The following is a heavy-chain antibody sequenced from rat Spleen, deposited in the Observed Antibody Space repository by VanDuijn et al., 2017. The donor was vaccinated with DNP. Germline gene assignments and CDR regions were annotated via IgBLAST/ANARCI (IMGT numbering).Heavy chain of an antibody. D-gene: IGHD1-11*01. V-gene: IGHV5-31*01. Sequence: EVQLVESGGGLVQPGRSLKLSCVASGFTFSNYWMTWIRQVPGKGLEWITSIAISESSTYYSDSVKGRFTISRDNAKDTQYLQMDSLRSEDTATYYCARHYGGYSYYWYFDFWGPGTMVTVSS. CDR1: GFTFSNYW. J-gene: IGHJ1*01. CDR3: ARHYGGYSYYWYFDF. CDR2: IAISESST.